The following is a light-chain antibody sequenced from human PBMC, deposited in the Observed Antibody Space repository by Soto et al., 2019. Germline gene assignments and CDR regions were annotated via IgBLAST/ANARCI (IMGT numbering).Light chain of an antibody. V-gene: IGKV3-11*01. CDR1: QSVGNN. CDR3: QHHANWPLT. CDR2: EAS. J-gene: IGKJ4*01. Sequence: EIVLTQSPATLSLSPGERATLSCRASQSVGNNLAWYQQKPGQAPGLLVYEASTRATGIPARFSGSGSGTDFTLTISSLEPEVFAVYYCQHHANWPLTFVGGTKVELK.